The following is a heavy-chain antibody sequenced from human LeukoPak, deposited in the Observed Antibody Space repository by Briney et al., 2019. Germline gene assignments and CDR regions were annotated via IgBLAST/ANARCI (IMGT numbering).Heavy chain of an antibody. CDR1: GGSISSYY. Sequence: SETLSLTCTVSGGSISSYYWSWIRQPPGKGLEWIGYIYYSGSTNYNPSLKSRVTISVDTSKNQFSLKLSSVTAANTAVYYCARVYGGNEFDYWGQGTLVTVSS. D-gene: IGHD4-23*01. V-gene: IGHV4-59*01. J-gene: IGHJ4*02. CDR2: IYYSGST. CDR3: ARVYGGNEFDY.